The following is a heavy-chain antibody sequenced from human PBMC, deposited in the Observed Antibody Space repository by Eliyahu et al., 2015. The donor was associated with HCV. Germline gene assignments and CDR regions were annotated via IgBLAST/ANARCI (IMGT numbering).Heavy chain of an antibody. CDR2: IYYSGST. D-gene: IGHD3-16*01. CDR1: GGSISSYY. Sequence: QVQLQESGPGLVKPSETLSLTCTVSGGSISSYYWSWIRQPPGKGLEWIGYIYYSGSTNYNPSLKSRVTISVDTSKNQFSLKLSSVTAADTAVYYCARGGLPRDFDPWGQGTLVTVSS. V-gene: IGHV4-59*01. CDR3: ARGGLPRDFDP. J-gene: IGHJ5*02.